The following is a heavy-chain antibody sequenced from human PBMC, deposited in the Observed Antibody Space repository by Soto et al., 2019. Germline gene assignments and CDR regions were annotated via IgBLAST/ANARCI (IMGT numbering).Heavy chain of an antibody. CDR2: INPSGGST. D-gene: IGHD2-2*01. CDR1: GYTFTSYY. J-gene: IGHJ6*03. Sequence: QVQLVQSGAEVKKPGASVKVSCKASGYTFTSYYMHWVRQAPGQGLEWMGIINPSGGSTSYAQKFQGRVTMTRDTSTSTVYMELSSLRSEDTAVYYCARGDIVVVPAAMRYYYDMDVWGKGTTVTVSS. CDR3: ARGDIVVVPAAMRYYYDMDV. V-gene: IGHV1-46*03.